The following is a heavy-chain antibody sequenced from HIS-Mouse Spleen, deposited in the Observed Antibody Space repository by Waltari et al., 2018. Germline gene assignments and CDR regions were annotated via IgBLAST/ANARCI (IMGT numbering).Heavy chain of an antibody. D-gene: IGHD6-13*01. V-gene: IGHV4-39*07. J-gene: IGHJ2*01. Sequence: QLQLQESGPGLVKPSETLSLTCTVSGGSISSSSYYWGWIRQPPGKGLGGIGSIYYSGSATYTPSRKSRVSISVDTSKNQFSLKLSAVTAADTAVYYCAREIPYSSSWYDWYFDLWGRGTLVTVSS. CDR3: AREIPYSSSWYDWYFDL. CDR2: IYYSGSA. CDR1: GGSISSSSYY.